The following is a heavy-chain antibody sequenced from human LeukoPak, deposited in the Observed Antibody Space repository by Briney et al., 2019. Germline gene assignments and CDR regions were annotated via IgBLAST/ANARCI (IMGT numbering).Heavy chain of an antibody. J-gene: IGHJ6*02. CDR3: ARDRVVTTNYYNMDV. D-gene: IGHD3-22*01. CDR2: ISAYNGNT. V-gene: IGHV1-18*01. Sequence: ASVKVSCKASGYTFTSYGISWVRQAPGQGLEWMGWISAYNGNTNYAQKLQGRVTMTTDTSTSTAYMELRSLRSDDTAVYYCARDRVVTTNYYNMDVWGQGTTVTVSS. CDR1: GYTFTSYG.